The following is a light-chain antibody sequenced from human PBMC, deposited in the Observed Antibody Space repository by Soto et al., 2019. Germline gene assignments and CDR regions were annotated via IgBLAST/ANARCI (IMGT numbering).Light chain of an antibody. J-gene: IGLJ1*01. V-gene: IGLV2-23*03. CDR2: EGT. CDR3: YSFAGSTTFSYV. Sequence: QSALTQPASVSGSPGQSINISCTGTSSNVVTYNLDSWYQQHPGKAPTVLIYEGTKRPSGVSNRFSGSESGNTASLTISGLQTEDEADYYCYSFAGSTTFSYVFGPGTKLTVL. CDR1: SSNVVTYNL.